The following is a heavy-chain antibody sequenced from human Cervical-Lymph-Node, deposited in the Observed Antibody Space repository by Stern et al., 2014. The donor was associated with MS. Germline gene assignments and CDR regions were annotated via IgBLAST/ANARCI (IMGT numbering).Heavy chain of an antibody. J-gene: IGHJ5*02. Sequence: QVQLVQSGAEVKKPGSSVKVSCKASGGTVSSHTISWVRQAPGPGLEWKGGIIPIFCKPNYAQKFQGRATLRADKPTSQAYLELHSLRSDDTAVYYCAREVSMVGFDPWGQGTLVTVSS. CDR3: AREVSMVGFDP. V-gene: IGHV1-69*06. CDR1: GGTVSSHT. D-gene: IGHD3-10*01. CDR2: IIPIFCKP.